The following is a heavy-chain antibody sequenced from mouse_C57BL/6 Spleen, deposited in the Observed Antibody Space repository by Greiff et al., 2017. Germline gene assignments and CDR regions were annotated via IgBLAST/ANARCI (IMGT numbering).Heavy chain of an antibody. CDR1: GYTFTDYY. Sequence: QVQLQQSGPELVKPGASVKISCKASGYTFTDYYINWVKQRPGQGLEWIGWIYPGSGNTKYNEKFKGKATLSVDTSSSTDYMQLSSLTSEVSAVYFCASPYDQAWFAYWGQGTLVTVSA. J-gene: IGHJ3*01. CDR3: ASPYDQAWFAY. V-gene: IGHV1-84*01. D-gene: IGHD1-1*01. CDR2: IYPGSGNT.